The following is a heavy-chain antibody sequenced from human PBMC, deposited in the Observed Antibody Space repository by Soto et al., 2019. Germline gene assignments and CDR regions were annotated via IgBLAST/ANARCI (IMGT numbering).Heavy chain of an antibody. J-gene: IGHJ6*02. D-gene: IGHD6-13*01. CDR1: GGSISSGGYY. V-gene: IGHV4-31*03. Sequence: PSETLSLTCTVSGGSISSGGYYWSWIRQHPGKGLEWIGYIYYSRSTYYNPSLKSRVTISVDTSKNQFSLKLSSVTAADTAVYYCARDRFIAAAGRDYYYYGMDVWGQGTTVTVSS. CDR2: IYYSRST. CDR3: ARDRFIAAAGRDYYYYGMDV.